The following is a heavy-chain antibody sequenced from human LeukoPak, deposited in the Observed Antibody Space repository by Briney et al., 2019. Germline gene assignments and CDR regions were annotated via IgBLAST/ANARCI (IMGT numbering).Heavy chain of an antibody. J-gene: IGHJ6*02. D-gene: IGHD2-2*03. CDR1: GYTFTNFY. CDR2: INPSGANT. Sequence: ASVKVSCKTSGYTFTNFYMHWVRQAPGQGLEWMGIINPSGANTGYAQKFQGRVTMTRNTSISTAYMELSSLRSEDTAVYYCARAPGYCSSTSCYWLGYYYYYGMDVWGQGTTVTVSS. CDR3: ARAPGYCSSTSCYWLGYYYYYGMDV. V-gene: IGHV1-46*01.